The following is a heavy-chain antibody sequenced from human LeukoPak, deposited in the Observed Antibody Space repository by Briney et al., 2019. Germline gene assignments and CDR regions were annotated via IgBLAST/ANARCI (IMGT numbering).Heavy chain of an antibody. CDR2: INHSGST. J-gene: IGHJ4*02. CDR3: ARRTYYYDSSGYPLPVLDY. Sequence: SETLSLTCTVSGGSISSYYWSWIRQPPGKGLEWIGEINHSGSTNYNPSLKSRVTISVDTSKNQFSLKLSSVTAADTAVYYCARRTYYYDSSGYPLPVLDYWGQGTLVTVSS. CDR1: GGSISSYY. D-gene: IGHD3-22*01. V-gene: IGHV4-34*01.